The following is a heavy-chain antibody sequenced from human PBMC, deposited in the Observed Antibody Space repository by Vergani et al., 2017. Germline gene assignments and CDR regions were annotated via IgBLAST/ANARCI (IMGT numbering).Heavy chain of an antibody. J-gene: IGHJ4*02. CDR2: IYYSGLT. V-gene: IGHV4-39*01. CDR3: ARQRPGSGGSAGDFDD. D-gene: IGHD6-19*01. Sequence: QLQLQQSGPGLVKPSETLFLTCTVSADSISSGSYYWGWIRQPPGKSLEWIGSIYYSGLTYYNPSLKSRVAISVDTSKNQFSLKVTSVTAADTAVYFCARQRPGSGGSAGDFDDWGQGILVTVSS. CDR1: ADSISSGSYY.